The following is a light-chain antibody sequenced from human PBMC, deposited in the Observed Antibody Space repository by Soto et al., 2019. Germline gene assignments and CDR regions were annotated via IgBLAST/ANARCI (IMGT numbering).Light chain of an antibody. V-gene: IGKV1-5*03. CDR1: QSISSW. Sequence: DIQMTQSPSTLSASVGDRVIITCRASQSISSWLAWYQQKPGKAPNLLIYKASTLKSGVPSRFSGSGSGTEFTLTISSLQPDDFDTYSCQKYDNDSWTFGQGTKVEIK. J-gene: IGKJ1*01. CDR3: QKYDNDSWT. CDR2: KAS.